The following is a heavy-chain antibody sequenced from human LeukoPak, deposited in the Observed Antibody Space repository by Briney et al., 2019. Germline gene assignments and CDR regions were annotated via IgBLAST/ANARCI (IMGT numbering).Heavy chain of an antibody. D-gene: IGHD4-23*01. CDR1: GASISNYY. V-gene: IGHV4-59*08. CDR2: IFYSGST. CDR3: AGFTTVVPAFGFFVL. J-gene: IGHJ2*01. Sequence: PSETLSLTCTVSGASISNYYWSWIRQPPGKGLEWIGYIFYSGSTNYNPSLKSRVTISLDTSKNQFSLQLSSVTAADTAVYYCAGFTTVVPAFGFFVLWGGGAL.